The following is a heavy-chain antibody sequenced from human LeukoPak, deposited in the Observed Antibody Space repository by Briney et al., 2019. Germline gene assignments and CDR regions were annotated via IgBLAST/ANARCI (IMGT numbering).Heavy chain of an antibody. CDR1: GFTFSNAW. J-gene: IGHJ4*02. CDR3: TTDKAYMVRGVIIGY. Sequence: PGGSLRLSCAASGFTFSNAWMSWVRRAPGKGLEWVGRIKSKTDGGTTDYAAPVKDRFTISRDDSKNTLYLQMNSLKTEDTAVYYCTTDKAYMVRGVIIGYWGQGTLVTVSS. D-gene: IGHD3-10*01. CDR2: IKSKTDGGTT. V-gene: IGHV3-15*01.